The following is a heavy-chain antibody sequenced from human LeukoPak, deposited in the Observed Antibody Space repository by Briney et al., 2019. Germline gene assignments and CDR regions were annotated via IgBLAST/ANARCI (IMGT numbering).Heavy chain of an antibody. V-gene: IGHV1-69*06. D-gene: IGHD1-14*01. Sequence: GASVKVSCKASGGTFSSYAISRVRQAPGQGVEWMEGIIPIFGTANYAQKFQGRVTITADKSTSTAYMELSSLRSEDTAVYYCARAENFPGTRESHDAFDIWGQGTMVTVSS. CDR1: GGTFSSYA. J-gene: IGHJ3*02. CDR2: IIPIFGTA. CDR3: ARAENFPGTRESHDAFDI.